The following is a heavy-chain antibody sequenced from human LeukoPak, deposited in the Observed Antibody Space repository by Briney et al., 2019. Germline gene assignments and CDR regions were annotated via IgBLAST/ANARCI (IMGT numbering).Heavy chain of an antibody. CDR2: IKQDGREK. D-gene: IGHD2-2*01. V-gene: IGHV3-7*05. CDR3: ARDRRGRYCSSTSCSSYFDY. Sequence: GGALRLSCAASGFTFSSYWMSWVRQAPGKGLGGGANIKQDGREKYYVDSVKGRFTISRDNAKNSLYLQMNSLRAEDTAVYYCARDRRGRYCSSTSCSSYFDYWGQGTLVTVSS. CDR1: GFTFSSYW. J-gene: IGHJ4*02.